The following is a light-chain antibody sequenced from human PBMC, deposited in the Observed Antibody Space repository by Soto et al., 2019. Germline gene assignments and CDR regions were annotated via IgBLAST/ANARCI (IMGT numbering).Light chain of an antibody. Sequence: DIVMTQSPDSLAVSLGESATINCKSSQSVLYSSNNKNYLAWYQQKSGQPPKLLIYWASTRESGVPDRFSGSGSGTDFTLTIISLQAEDVAVYYCQQYYSPWTFGQGTKVEIK. CDR3: QQYYSPWT. CDR1: QSVLYSSNNKNY. CDR2: WAS. V-gene: IGKV4-1*01. J-gene: IGKJ1*01.